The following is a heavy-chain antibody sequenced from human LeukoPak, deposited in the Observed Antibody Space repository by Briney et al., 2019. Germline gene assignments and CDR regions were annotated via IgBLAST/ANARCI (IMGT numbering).Heavy chain of an antibody. D-gene: IGHD5-18*01. V-gene: IGHV3-7*01. J-gene: IGHJ4*02. CDR1: GFTFSNYW. Sequence: GGSLRLSCAVSGFTFSNYWMSWVRQAPGKGLEWGANIMEDGSERYYVDAVKGRFTISRDNAKKSLYLQMNSLRADDTAVYYCARAQLTSMVADSWGQGTLVTVSS. CDR3: ARAQLTSMVADS. CDR2: IMEDGSER.